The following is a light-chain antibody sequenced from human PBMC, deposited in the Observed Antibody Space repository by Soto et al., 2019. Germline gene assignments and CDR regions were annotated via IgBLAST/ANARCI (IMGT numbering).Light chain of an antibody. CDR3: HQCGTLPGT. J-gene: IGKJ1*01. CDR1: QSISGNY. CDR2: GTS. Sequence: ESLLTHTPGTLSLSSAQTATLSCSASQSISGNYLNWYQQRPGQAPRLLIFGTSSRATGITDRFIGGGSGTDFPLTISRLEPEDFAVYYCHQCGTLPGTFGQGTKVDIK. V-gene: IGKV3-20*01.